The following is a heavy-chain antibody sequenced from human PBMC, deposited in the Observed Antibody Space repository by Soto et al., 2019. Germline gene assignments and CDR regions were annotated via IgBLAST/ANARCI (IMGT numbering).Heavy chain of an antibody. V-gene: IGHV4-30-2*01. CDR1: GGSISSGGYS. J-gene: IGHJ3*02. CDR2: MYHSGST. Sequence: PSETLSLTCAVSGGSISSGGYSWSWIRQPPGKGLEWIGYMYHSGSTYYNPSLKSRVTISVDKSKNEFSLKLRSVTAADTAVYYCARGGISSGYPNDAFDIWGQGTMVTVSS. D-gene: IGHD3-22*01. CDR3: ARGGISSGYPNDAFDI.